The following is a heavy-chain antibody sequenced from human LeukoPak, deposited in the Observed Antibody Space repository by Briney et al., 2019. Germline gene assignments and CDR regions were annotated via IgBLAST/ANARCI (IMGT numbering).Heavy chain of an antibody. Sequence: KPSETLSLTCTVSGGSISSYYWSWIRQPPGKGLEWIGYIYYSGSTNYKPSLKSRVTISVDTSKNQFSLKLSSVTAADTAVYYCARTQGYDFWSGYDDAFDIWGQGTMVTVSS. CDR1: GGSISSYY. CDR2: IYYSGST. D-gene: IGHD3-3*01. V-gene: IGHV4-59*01. J-gene: IGHJ3*02. CDR3: ARTQGYDFWSGYDDAFDI.